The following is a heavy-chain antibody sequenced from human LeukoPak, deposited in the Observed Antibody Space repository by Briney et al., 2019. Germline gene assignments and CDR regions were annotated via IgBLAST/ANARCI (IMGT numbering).Heavy chain of an antibody. CDR3: ARDEGRGFFDF. D-gene: IGHD3-10*01. CDR1: GDSVSSNSAA. J-gene: IGHJ4*02. CDR2: TYYRSKWYN. Sequence: SQTLLLTFAISGDSVSSNSAAWYWIRQSPSRGLEWLGRTYYRSKWYNNYAVSVKSRITINPDISKNQFSLQLNSVTPEDTAVYYCARDEGRGFFDFWGQGTLVTVSS. V-gene: IGHV6-1*01.